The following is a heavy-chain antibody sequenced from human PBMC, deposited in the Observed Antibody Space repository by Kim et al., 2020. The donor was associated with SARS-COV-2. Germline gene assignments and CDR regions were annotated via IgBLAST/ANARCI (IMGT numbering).Heavy chain of an antibody. V-gene: IGHV3-9*01. CDR2: ISWNGGSI. Sequence: GGSLRLSCAASGFTFNDYAMHWVRQAPGKGLEWVSGISWNGGSICYADSVKGRFTISRDNAKNSLYLQMNSLRAEDTALYYCAKISWDFTAYCMDVWGHGTLVTVSS. CDR3: AKISWDFTAYCMDV. J-gene: IGHJ6*02. CDR1: GFTFNDYA. D-gene: IGHD6-13*01.